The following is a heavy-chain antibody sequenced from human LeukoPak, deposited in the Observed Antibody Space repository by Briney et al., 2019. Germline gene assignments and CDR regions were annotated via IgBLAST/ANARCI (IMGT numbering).Heavy chain of an antibody. CDR3: ASFVGAATTSHIDY. J-gene: IGHJ4*02. CDR2: IYHSGST. CDR1: GYSVSSGYY. V-gene: IGHV4-38-2*01. D-gene: IGHD1-26*01. Sequence: SETLSLTCAVSGYSVSSGYYWGWIRQPPGKGLEWIGSIYHSGSTYYNPSLKSRVTISVDTSQNQFSLKLSSVTAADTAVYYCASFVGAATTSHIDYWGQGTLVTVSS.